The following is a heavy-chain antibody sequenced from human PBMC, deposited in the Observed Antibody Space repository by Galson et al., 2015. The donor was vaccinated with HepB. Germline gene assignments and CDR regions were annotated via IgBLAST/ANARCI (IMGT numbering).Heavy chain of an antibody. J-gene: IGHJ4*02. D-gene: IGHD2-15*01. CDR3: ARGGYCSDDKCFSWSHFDY. Sequence: SVKVSCKASGYIFTGFVLHWVRQAPGQRLEWLGWINPNTGGTDLAQKFQGRVTMTRDTSISTAYMAFSSLRSDDSAVYYCARGGYCSDDKCFSWSHFDYWGQGTLVTVSS. V-gene: IGHV1-2*02. CDR2: INPNTGGT. CDR1: GYIFTGFV.